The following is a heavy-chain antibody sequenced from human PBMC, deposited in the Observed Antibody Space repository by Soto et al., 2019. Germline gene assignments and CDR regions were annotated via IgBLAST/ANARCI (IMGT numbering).Heavy chain of an antibody. CDR2: IDFRGTT. Sequence: PSATLSLTCTVSGGYISSSSYYWAWIRRPPGKGLEWIGSIDFRGTTYTNPSLESRVTISVDTSKNHFSLKLDSVTAADTALYYCSRRAPEGFDPWGRGTLVTVSS. V-gene: IGHV4-39*02. J-gene: IGHJ5*02. CDR1: GGYISSSSYY. CDR3: SRRAPEGFDP.